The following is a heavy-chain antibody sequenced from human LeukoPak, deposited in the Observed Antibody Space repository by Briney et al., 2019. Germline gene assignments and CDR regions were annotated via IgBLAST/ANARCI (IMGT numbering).Heavy chain of an antibody. CDR2: MNPYSGNR. CDR3: ARDNSVGDIAWWFDP. V-gene: IGHV1-8*01. CDR1: GYTFTSYD. Sequence: AASVKVSCKASGYTFTSYDINWVRQATGQGLEWMGWMNPYSGNRGYAKKFQGRVTMTRNTSISTAYMELRSLRSEDTAVYYCARDNSVGDIAWWFDPWGQGTLVTVSS. J-gene: IGHJ5*02. D-gene: IGHD3-10*01.